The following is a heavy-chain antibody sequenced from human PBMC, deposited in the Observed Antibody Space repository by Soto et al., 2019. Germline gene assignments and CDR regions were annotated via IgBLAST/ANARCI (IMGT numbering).Heavy chain of an antibody. Sequence: LSCTASGFTFSNYGIHWVRQAPGKGLEWVTVISYDGSNKYYAGSVKGRFTISRDNSKNTLYLQMNSLRPEDTAMYYCASGGAYSGSDLNEMGALDIWGQGTMVT. CDR2: ISYDGSNK. CDR3: ASGGAYSGSDLNEMGALDI. CDR1: GFTFSNYG. D-gene: IGHD5-12*01. V-gene: IGHV3-30*03. J-gene: IGHJ3*02.